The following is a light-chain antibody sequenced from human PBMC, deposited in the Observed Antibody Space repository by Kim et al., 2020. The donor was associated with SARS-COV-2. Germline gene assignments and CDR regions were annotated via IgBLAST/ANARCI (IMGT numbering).Light chain of an antibody. CDR1: SSDIGGNKT. CDR2: DVS. CDR3: CSYAGSYTWV. J-gene: IGLJ3*02. Sequence: QSVTIAGTGNSSDIGGNKTVSWYQQHPGKAPQLTIYDVSERPSGVPDRFSGSKSGNTASLTISGLQAEDEADYYCCSYAGSYTWVFGGGTQLTVL. V-gene: IGLV2-11*01.